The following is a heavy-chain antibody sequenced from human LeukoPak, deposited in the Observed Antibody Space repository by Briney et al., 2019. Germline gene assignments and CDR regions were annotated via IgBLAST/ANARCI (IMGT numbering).Heavy chain of an antibody. J-gene: IGHJ6*03. CDR3: ARELRGSPMDV. D-gene: IGHD1-26*01. Sequence: SETLSLTCTVSGDSINSGYHWSWIRQDPGKGLEWIGNVFHNGNTYYNTSLRSRIVISVDISKNQFSLQLKSVTAADTAIYYCARELRGSPMDVGGKGTPVTVSS. CDR2: VFHNGNT. CDR1: GDSINSGYH. V-gene: IGHV4-31*03.